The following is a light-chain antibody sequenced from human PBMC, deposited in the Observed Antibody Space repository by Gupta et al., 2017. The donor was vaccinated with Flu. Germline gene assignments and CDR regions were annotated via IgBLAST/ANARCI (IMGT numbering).Light chain of an antibody. J-gene: IGLJ3*02. V-gene: IGLV3-21*02. Sequence: GQTARITCAGNNMGRDTVHWYQQKPGTAPVVLVCEDLDRPSGIPARFSGSNSGTTATLTISRVGAGDEADYYCTVWDNNKVRGVFGGGTSLTVL. CDR1: NMGRDT. CDR2: EDL. CDR3: TVWDNNKVRGV.